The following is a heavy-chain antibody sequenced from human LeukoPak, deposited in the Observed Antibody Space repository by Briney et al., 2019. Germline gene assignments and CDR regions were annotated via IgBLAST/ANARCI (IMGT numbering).Heavy chain of an antibody. V-gene: IGHV3-66*01. Sequence: PGGSLRLSCAASGFTVRSNYMSWVRQAPGKGLEWVSVLYSGGSTYYAVSVRGSFTISRDNSNNTLFLQMESLRGEDTSVYYCAGISYVVFHYWGAGTLVTVSS. CDR2: LYSGGST. D-gene: IGHD1-26*01. J-gene: IGHJ4*02. CDR1: GFTVRSNY. CDR3: AGISYVVFHY.